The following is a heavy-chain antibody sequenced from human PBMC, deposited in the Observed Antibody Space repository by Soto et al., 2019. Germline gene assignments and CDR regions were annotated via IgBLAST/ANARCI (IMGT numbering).Heavy chain of an antibody. V-gene: IGHV3-21*01. CDR1: GFTFGSYS. CDR2: ISSSSSYI. J-gene: IGHJ6*03. CDR3: ARAHDYGDYFYYYYYMDV. Sequence: PGGSLRLSCAASGFTFGSYSMNWVRQAPGKGLEWVSSISSSSSYIYYADSVKGRFTISRDDAKNSLYLQMNSLRAEDTAVYYCARAHDYGDYFYYYYYMDVWGKGTTVTVSS. D-gene: IGHD4-17*01.